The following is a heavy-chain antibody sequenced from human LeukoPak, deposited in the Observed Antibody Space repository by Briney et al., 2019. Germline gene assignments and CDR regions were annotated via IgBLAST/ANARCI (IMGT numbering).Heavy chain of an antibody. D-gene: IGHD6-13*01. Sequence: SETLSLTCTVSGGSISSYYWSWIRQPAGKGLEWIGRIYTSGSTNYNRYLKSRVTMSVDTSKNQFSLKLSSVTAADTAVYYCARELKAPIAAAGTRWFDPWGRGTVVSVS. V-gene: IGHV4-4*07. J-gene: IGHJ5*02. CDR1: GGSISSYY. CDR3: ARELKAPIAAAGTRWFDP. CDR2: IYTSGST.